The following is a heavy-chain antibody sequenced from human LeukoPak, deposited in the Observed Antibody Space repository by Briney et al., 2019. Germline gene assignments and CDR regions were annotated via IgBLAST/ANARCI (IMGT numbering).Heavy chain of an antibody. D-gene: IGHD3-22*01. CDR3: AHSSGYSKEFDY. CDR2: IYYSGST. J-gene: IGHJ4*02. V-gene: IGHV4-39*01. Sequence: LETLSLTCTVSGGSISSSSYYWGWIRQPPGKGLEWIGSIYYSGSTYYNPSLKSRVTISVDTSKNQFSLKLSSVTAADTAVYYCAHSSGYSKEFDYWGQGTLVTVSS. CDR1: GGSISSSSYY.